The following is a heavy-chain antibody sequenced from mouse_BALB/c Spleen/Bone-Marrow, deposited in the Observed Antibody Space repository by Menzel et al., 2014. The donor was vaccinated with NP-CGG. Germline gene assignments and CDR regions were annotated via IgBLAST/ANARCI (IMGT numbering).Heavy chain of an antibody. J-gene: IGHJ4*01. Sequence: VMLVESGPGLVAPPQSLSIPCTVSGFSLSSYGVHWVRQSPGKGLEWLVVIWSDGTTTYNSALKSRLSISKDNSKNQVFLKMNSLQTDDTAIYYCARYGNYAVDYWGQGTSVTVSS. CDR1: GFSLSSYG. CDR3: ARYGNYAVDY. V-gene: IGHV2-6*02. CDR2: IWSDGTT. D-gene: IGHD2-1*01.